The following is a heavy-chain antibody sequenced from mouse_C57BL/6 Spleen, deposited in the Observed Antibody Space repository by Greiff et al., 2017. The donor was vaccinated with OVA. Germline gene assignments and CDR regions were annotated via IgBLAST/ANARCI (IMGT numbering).Heavy chain of an antibody. V-gene: IGHV5-4*01. D-gene: IGHD2-3*01. Sequence: EVKLMESGGGLVKPGGSLKLSCAASGFTFSSYAMSWVRQTPEKRLEWVATISDGGSYTYYPDNVKGRFTISRDNAKNNLYLQMSHLKSEDTAMYYCAREDGYYVHYAMDYWGQGTSVTVSS. CDR3: AREDGYYVHYAMDY. J-gene: IGHJ4*01. CDR2: ISDGGSYT. CDR1: GFTFSSYA.